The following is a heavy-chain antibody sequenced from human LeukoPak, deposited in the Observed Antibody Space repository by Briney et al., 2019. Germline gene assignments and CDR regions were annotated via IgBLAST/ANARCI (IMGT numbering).Heavy chain of an antibody. V-gene: IGHV4-39*07. Sequence: SETLFLTCTVSGGSISTSSYYWGWIRQPPGKGLEWIGSINYSGSTYNNPSLRSRVTISVDTAKNQFFLNLSSVTAADTAVYYCARDESRNPNDYGGNSDAFNIWGQGTMVTVSS. CDR3: ARDESRNPNDYGGNSDAFNI. D-gene: IGHD4-23*01. CDR1: GGSISTSSYY. CDR2: INYSGST. J-gene: IGHJ3*02.